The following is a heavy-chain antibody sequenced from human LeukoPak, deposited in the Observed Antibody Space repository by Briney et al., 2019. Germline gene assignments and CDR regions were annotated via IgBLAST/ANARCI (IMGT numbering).Heavy chain of an antibody. CDR2: ISSSSSYI. D-gene: IGHD3-22*01. J-gene: IGHJ4*02. CDR1: GFTFSSYS. CDR3: ARGGYYYDSSGQNHDY. Sequence: GGSLRLSCAASGFTFSSYSMNWVRQAPGKGLEWVSSISSSSSYIYYADSVKGRFTISRDNAKDSLYLQMNSLRAEDTAVYYCARGGYYYDSSGQNHDYWGQGTLVTVSS. V-gene: IGHV3-21*01.